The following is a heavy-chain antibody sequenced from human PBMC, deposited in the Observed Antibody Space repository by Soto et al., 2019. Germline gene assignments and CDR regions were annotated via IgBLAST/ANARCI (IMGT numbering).Heavy chain of an antibody. Sequence: PSETLSLTCTVSGGSISSSSYYWGWIRQPPGKGLEWIGSIYYSGSTYYNPSLKSRVTISVDTSKNQFPLKLSSVTAADTAVYYCARLRLRGFDPWGQGTLVTVSS. CDR2: IYYSGST. D-gene: IGHD4-17*01. J-gene: IGHJ5*02. V-gene: IGHV4-39*01. CDR1: GGSISSSSYY. CDR3: ARLRLRGFDP.